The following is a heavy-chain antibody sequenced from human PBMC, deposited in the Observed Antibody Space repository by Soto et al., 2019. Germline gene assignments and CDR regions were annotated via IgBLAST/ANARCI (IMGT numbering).Heavy chain of an antibody. D-gene: IGHD2-2*01. CDR1: GYTFSNYG. V-gene: IGHV1-18*01. J-gene: IGHJ5*02. CDR2: ISLYSDGT. Sequence: ASVKVSCKTSGYTFSNYGITWVRQAPGQPLEWLGWISLYSDGTNYAQKFRGRVSMTTNTSTTTAYMELSSLRSDDTAVYYCARVVPGAEAWFGPWGQGSRCTVSS. CDR3: ARVVPGAEAWFGP.